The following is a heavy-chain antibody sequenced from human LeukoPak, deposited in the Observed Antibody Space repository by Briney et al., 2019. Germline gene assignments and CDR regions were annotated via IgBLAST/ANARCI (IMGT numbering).Heavy chain of an antibody. J-gene: IGHJ3*02. Sequence: ASVKVSCKASGYTFTSYGISWVRQAPGQGLEWMGWISAYNGNTNYAQKLQGRVTMTTDTSTSTAYMELSRLRSDDTAVYYCAEDVEMATMEAFDIWGQGTMVTVSS. CDR3: AEDVEMATMEAFDI. CDR2: ISAYNGNT. D-gene: IGHD5-24*01. V-gene: IGHV1-18*01. CDR1: GYTFTSYG.